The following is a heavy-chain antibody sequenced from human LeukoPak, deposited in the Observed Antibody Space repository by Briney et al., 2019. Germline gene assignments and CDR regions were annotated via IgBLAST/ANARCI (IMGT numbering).Heavy chain of an antibody. D-gene: IGHD3-16*01. CDR2: INHSGST. V-gene: IGHV4-34*01. J-gene: IGHJ4*02. CDR1: GGSFSGYY. Sequence: SETLSLTCAVYGGSFSGYYWSWIRQPPGKGLEWIGEINHSGSTNYNPSLKSRVTISVDTYKNQFSLKLSSVTAADTAVYYCARLRRRSTFDYWGQGTLVTVSS. CDR3: ARLRRRSTFDY.